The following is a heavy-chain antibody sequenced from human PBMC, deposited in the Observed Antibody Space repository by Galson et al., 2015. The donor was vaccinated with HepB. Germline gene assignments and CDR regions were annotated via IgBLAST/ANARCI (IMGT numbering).Heavy chain of an antibody. D-gene: IGHD6-13*01. CDR2: MNPNSGNT. V-gene: IGHV1-8*01. CDR3: ARGPYSSSWYDEDAFDI. Sequence: SVKVSCKASGYTFTSYDINWVRQATGQGLEWMGWMNPNSGNTGYAQKFQGRVTMTRNTSISTAYMELSSLRSEDTAVYYCARGPYSSSWYDEDAFDIWGQGTMVTVSS. CDR1: GYTFTSYD. J-gene: IGHJ3*02.